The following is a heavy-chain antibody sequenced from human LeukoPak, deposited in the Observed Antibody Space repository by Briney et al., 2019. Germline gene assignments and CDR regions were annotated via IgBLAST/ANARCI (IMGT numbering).Heavy chain of an antibody. D-gene: IGHD3-9*01. Sequence: GASVKVSCKASGYTFISHGISWVRQAPGQGLEWMGWISVYSGSTGYAQKFQGRVTMTRNTSISTAYMELSSLRSEDTAVYYCARGRAGLRYLSNPYYYGMDVWGQGTTVTVSS. CDR1: GYTFISHG. J-gene: IGHJ6*02. CDR3: ARGRAGLRYLSNPYYYGMDV. CDR2: ISVYSGST. V-gene: IGHV1-8*01.